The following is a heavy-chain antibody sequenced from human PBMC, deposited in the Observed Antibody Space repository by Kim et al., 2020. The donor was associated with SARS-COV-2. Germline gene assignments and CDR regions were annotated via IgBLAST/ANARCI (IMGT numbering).Heavy chain of an antibody. J-gene: IGHJ6*02. Sequence: GGSLRLSCAASGFTFDDYTMHWVRQAPGKGLEWVSLISWDGGSTYYADSVKGRFTISRDNSKNSLYLQMNSLRTEDTALYYCAKDFSGYYGSGSYYRCGMDVWGQGTTVTVSS. CDR1: GFTFDDYT. CDR3: AKDFSGYYGSGSYYRCGMDV. V-gene: IGHV3-43*01. D-gene: IGHD3-10*01. CDR2: ISWDGGST.